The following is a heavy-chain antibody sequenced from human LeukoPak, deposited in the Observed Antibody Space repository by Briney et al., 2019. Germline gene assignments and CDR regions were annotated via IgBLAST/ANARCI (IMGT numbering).Heavy chain of an antibody. Sequence: GGSLRLSCAASGFTFSSYAMNWDRQAPGKGLEWVSSISRGSDHIFYADSMKGRFAISRDNAKNSLYLQMNSLGAEDTAVYYCARPYDTRGYFPDYWGQGTLVTVSS. CDR3: ARPYDTRGYFPDY. V-gene: IGHV3-21*01. J-gene: IGHJ4*02. CDR2: ISRGSDHI. CDR1: GFTFSSYA. D-gene: IGHD3-22*01.